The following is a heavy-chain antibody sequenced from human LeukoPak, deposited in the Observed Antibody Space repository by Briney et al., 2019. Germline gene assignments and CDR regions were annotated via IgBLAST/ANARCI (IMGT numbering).Heavy chain of an antibody. CDR3: ARYEWHRQYFDL. CDR2: IYYSGST. J-gene: IGHJ2*01. D-gene: IGHD3-3*01. CDR1: GGSISSYY. V-gene: IGHV4-59*01. Sequence: SETLSLTCTVSGGSISSYYWSWIRQPPGKGLEWIGYIYYSGSTNYNPSLKSRVTISVDTSKNQFSLKLSSVTAADTAVYYCARYEWHRQYFDLWGRGTLVTVSP.